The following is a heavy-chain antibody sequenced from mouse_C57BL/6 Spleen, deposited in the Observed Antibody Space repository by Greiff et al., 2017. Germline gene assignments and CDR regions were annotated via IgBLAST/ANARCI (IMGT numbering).Heavy chain of an antibody. Sequence: EVQLVESGGGLVKPGGSLKLSCAASGFTFSDYGMHWVRQAPEKGLEWVAYISRGSSTIYYADTVKGRFTISRDNATNTLFLQMTSLRSEDTAMYYCASGYGSSYDYAMDYWGQGTSVTVSS. CDR3: ASGYGSSYDYAMDY. CDR2: ISRGSSTI. V-gene: IGHV5-17*01. D-gene: IGHD1-1*01. CDR1: GFTFSDYG. J-gene: IGHJ4*01.